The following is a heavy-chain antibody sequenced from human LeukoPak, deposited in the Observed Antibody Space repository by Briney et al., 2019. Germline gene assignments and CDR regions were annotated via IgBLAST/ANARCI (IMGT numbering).Heavy chain of an antibody. V-gene: IGHV4-4*07. J-gene: IGHJ3*02. CDR2: IYTSGST. CDR1: GGSISSYY. D-gene: IGHD6-19*01. CDR3: ARDRGSSGWYSPDAFDI. Sequence: SETLSLTCTVSGGSISSYYWSWIRQPAGKGLEWIGRIYTSGSTNYNPSLKSRVTMSVDTSKNQFSLKLSSVTAADTAVYYCARDRGSSGWYSPDAFDIWGQGTMVTVSS.